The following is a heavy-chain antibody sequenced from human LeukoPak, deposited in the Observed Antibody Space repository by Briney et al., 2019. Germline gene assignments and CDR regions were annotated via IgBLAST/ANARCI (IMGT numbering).Heavy chain of an antibody. CDR3: ARDGGEQWRGY. V-gene: IGHV7-4-1*02. CDR2: INTNAGNP. CDR1: AGTFSSYA. Sequence: ASVKVTFKASAGTFSSYAISMVRQAPGQGLELMGWINTNAGNPTSAYGFTGRFVFSLDTSVSTAYLQISSVKAEDTAVYYCARDGGEQWRGYWGQGTLVTVSS. D-gene: IGHD6-19*01. J-gene: IGHJ4*01.